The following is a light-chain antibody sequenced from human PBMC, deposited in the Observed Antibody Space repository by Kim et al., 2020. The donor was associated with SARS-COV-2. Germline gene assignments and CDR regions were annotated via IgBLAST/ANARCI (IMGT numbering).Light chain of an antibody. CDR3: QQYGSSPLT. Sequence: SPRERVTLACRASQSVSNSYLAWYQQKPGQAPRLLIYGASSRATGIPDRFSGSGSGTDFTFSISRLEPEDFAVYYCQQYGSSPLTFGGGTKVDIK. CDR2: GAS. CDR1: QSVSNSY. J-gene: IGKJ4*01. V-gene: IGKV3-20*01.